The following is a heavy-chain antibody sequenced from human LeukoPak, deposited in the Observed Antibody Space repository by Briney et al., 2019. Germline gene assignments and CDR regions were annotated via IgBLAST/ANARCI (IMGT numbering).Heavy chain of an antibody. D-gene: IGHD6-19*01. CDR3: ARSPEGYSSGWTLDY. Sequence: GASVKVSCKASGGTFSSYPISWVRQAPGQGLEWKGGIIPIFGTANYAQKFQGRVTITADESTSTAYMELSSLRSEDTAVYYCARSPEGYSSGWTLDYWGQGTLVTVSS. J-gene: IGHJ4*02. CDR2: IIPIFGTA. CDR1: GGTFSSYP. V-gene: IGHV1-69*13.